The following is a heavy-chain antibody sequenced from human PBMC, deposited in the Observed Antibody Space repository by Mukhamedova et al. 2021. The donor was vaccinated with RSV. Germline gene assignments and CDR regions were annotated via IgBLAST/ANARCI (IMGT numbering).Heavy chain of an antibody. J-gene: IGHJ5*02. V-gene: IGHV3-74*01. CDR2: INSDGSST. D-gene: IGHD3-3*01. CDR3: ARGYYDFWSGPNWFDP. Sequence: INSDGSSTSYADSVKGRFTISRDNAKNTLYLQMNSLRAEDTAVYYCARGYYDFWSGPNWFDPWCQGTLVTVSS.